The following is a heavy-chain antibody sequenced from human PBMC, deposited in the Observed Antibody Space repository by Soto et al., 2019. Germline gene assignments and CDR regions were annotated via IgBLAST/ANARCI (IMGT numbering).Heavy chain of an antibody. D-gene: IGHD1-26*01. CDR2: ISPSGAST. J-gene: IGHJ4*02. CDR3: AKASVQSLRGSGPFDY. Sequence: GCLRLSCATSGFCFRRYAMLWLRQAKGKGLEWVSTISPSGASTHYAGSVRGRFTIPRDYFKSTLYIYMNSLRAEDTAKYYCAKASVQSLRGSGPFDYCVQGTLVAVSS. CDR1: GFCFRRYA. V-gene: IGHV3-23*01.